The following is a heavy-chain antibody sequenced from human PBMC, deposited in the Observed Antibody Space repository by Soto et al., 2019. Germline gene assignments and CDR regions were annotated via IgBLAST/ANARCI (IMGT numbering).Heavy chain of an antibody. J-gene: IGHJ4*02. CDR2: IYSFGST. CDR3: ARNMPVTTLGY. V-gene: IGHV3-66*01. Sequence: EVQLVESGGGLVQPGGSLRLSCAASGVTVSNHYMSWVRQAPGKGLEWVSVIYSFGSTSYADSVRGRFTISRDNSQNTLYLHMNSLRPEDTAVYYCARNMPVTTLGYWGQGTLVTVSS. CDR1: GVTVSNHY. D-gene: IGHD4-17*01.